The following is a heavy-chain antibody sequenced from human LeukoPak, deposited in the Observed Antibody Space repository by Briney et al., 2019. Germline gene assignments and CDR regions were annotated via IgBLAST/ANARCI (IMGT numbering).Heavy chain of an antibody. CDR2: IKQDGSEN. CDR3: ARGRWLDY. D-gene: IGHD6-13*01. Sequence: GGSLRLSCAASGFTFSNYYMSWVRQAPGKGLEWVANIKQDGSENYSVDSVKGRFTISRDNAKNSLFLQMNSLRAEDTAVYYCARGRWLDYWGQGTLVTVSS. J-gene: IGHJ4*02. CDR1: GFTFSNYY. V-gene: IGHV3-7*04.